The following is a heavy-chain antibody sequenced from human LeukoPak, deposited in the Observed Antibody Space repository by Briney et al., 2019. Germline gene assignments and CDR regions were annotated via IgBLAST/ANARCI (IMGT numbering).Heavy chain of an antibody. CDR1: GFTFTSYA. CDR3: GRPTKYWLVRGNGVDV. D-gene: IGHD6-19*01. J-gene: IGHJ6*02. Sequence: GGSLRLSCAASGFTFTSYAMTWVHQAPGKGPEWVSSIDAGGGDTYHSDSVKGRFTISRDNSMNTLYLQMNSLRADDTAVYYCGRPTKYWLVRGNGVDVWGQGTTVTVSS. V-gene: IGHV3-23*01. CDR2: IDAGGGDT.